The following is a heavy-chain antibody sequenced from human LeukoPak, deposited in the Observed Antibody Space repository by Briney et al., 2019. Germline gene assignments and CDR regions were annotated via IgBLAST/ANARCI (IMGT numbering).Heavy chain of an antibody. CDR3: ASGGPLAGETYSWFDP. Sequence: SETLSLTCTVSGGSISSYYWSWIRQPPGKGLEWIGYIYYSGSTNYNPSLKSRVTISVDTSKNQFSLKLSSVTAADTAVYYCASGGPLAGETYSWFDPWGQGTLATVSS. J-gene: IGHJ5*02. D-gene: IGHD3-16*01. CDR2: IYYSGST. V-gene: IGHV4-59*01. CDR1: GGSISSYY.